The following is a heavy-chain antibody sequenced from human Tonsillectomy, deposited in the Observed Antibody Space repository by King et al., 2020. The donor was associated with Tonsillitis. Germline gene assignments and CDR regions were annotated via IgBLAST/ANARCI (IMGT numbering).Heavy chain of an antibody. CDR2: ISGSGGST. V-gene: IGHV3-23*04. D-gene: IGHD3-3*01. CDR1: TFTFSSYA. Sequence: VQLVESGGGLVQPGGSLRLSCAASTFTFSSYAMTWVRQAPGKGLEWVSTISGSGGSTYYADSVKGRFTISRDNSKNTLFLQMNSLRAEDTAVYYCAKPPEIFGVVISLRSPFDIWGQGTMVTVSS. CDR3: AKPPEIFGVVISLRSPFDI. J-gene: IGHJ3*02.